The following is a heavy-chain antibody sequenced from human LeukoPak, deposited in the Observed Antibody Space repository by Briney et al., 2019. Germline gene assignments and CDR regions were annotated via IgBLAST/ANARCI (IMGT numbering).Heavy chain of an antibody. J-gene: IGHJ5*02. V-gene: IGHV1-2*02. D-gene: IGHD3-3*02. CDR3: ARDVSRDNWFDP. CDR2: INPNSGGT. CDR1: GYTFTGYY. Sequence: ASVKVSCKGSGYTFTGYYMHWVRQAPGQGLEWMAWINPNSGGTNYAQKFQGRVTMTRDTSISTAYMILSRLRSDDTAVYYCARDVSRDNWFDPWGQGTLVTVSS.